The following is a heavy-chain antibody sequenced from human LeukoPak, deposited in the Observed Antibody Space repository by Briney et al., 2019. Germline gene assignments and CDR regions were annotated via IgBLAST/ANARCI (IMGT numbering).Heavy chain of an antibody. CDR3: ARDRAMIEGPGRAFDI. Sequence: PSETLSLTCTVSGGSISSSSYYWGWIRQHPGKGLEWIGYIYYSGSTYYNPSLKSRVTISVDTSKNQFSLKLSSVTAADTAVYYCARDRAMIEGPGRAFDIWGQGTMVTVSS. J-gene: IGHJ3*02. CDR1: GGSISSSSYY. V-gene: IGHV4-31*03. CDR2: IYYSGST. D-gene: IGHD3-22*01.